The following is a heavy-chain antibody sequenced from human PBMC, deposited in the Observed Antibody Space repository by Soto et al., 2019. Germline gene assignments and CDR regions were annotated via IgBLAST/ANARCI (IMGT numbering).Heavy chain of an antibody. CDR3: ARVPTGPYYYYGMDV. CDR2: INSDGSST. Sequence: GGSLRLSCAASGFTFSSYWMHWVRQAPGKGLVWVSRINSDGSSTSYADSVKGRFTISRDNAKNTLYLQMNSLRAEDTAVYYCARVPTGPYYYYGMDVWGQGTTVTVSS. J-gene: IGHJ6*02. V-gene: IGHV3-74*01. CDR1: GFTFSSYW. D-gene: IGHD1-1*01.